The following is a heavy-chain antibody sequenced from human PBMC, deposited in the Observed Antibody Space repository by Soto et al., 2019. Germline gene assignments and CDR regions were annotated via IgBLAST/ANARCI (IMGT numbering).Heavy chain of an antibody. D-gene: IGHD3-22*01. CDR2: IWYDGSNK. V-gene: IGHV3-33*01. Sequence: GGSLRLSCAASGFTFSSYGMHWVRQAPGKGLEWVAVIWYDGSNKYYADSVKGRFTISRDNSKNTLYLQMNSLRAEDTAVYYCAVSRGYYDSSGSRRESLDDYWGQGTLVTVSS. CDR3: AVSRGYYDSSGSRRESLDDY. CDR1: GFTFSSYG. J-gene: IGHJ4*02.